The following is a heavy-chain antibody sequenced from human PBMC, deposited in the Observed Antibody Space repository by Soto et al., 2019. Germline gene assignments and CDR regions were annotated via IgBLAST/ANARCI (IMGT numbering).Heavy chain of an antibody. CDR2: ISYDGSDK. J-gene: IGHJ4*02. CDR1: GFPFTSYG. CDR3: VGGQYYFDY. V-gene: IGHV3-30*03. Sequence: QVQLVESGGGVVQPGMSLRHSCAASGFPFTSYGMHWVREGPDKGLEWVAIISYDGSDKYYADSVKGRFTISRDNSKNTLYLQMNSLRPEDTALYYCVGGQYYFDYRGQGTLVIVSS. D-gene: IGHD3-10*01.